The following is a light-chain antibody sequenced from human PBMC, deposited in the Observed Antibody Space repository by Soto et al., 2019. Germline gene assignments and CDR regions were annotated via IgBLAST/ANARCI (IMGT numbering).Light chain of an antibody. CDR3: SSYPSSSTRV. CDR2: EVS. J-gene: IGLJ3*02. V-gene: IGLV2-14*01. Sequence: QSAMTQPASVSGSPGQSITISCTGTRSDVGGYNYVSWYQQHPVKAPKLMIYEVSNRPSGVSNRFSGSKSGNTASLTISGLQAEDEADYYCSSYPSSSTRVFGGGNKLTVL. CDR1: RSDVGGYNY.